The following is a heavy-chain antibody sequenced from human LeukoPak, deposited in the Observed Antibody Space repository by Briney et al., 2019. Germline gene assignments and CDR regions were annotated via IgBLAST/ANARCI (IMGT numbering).Heavy chain of an antibody. D-gene: IGHD2-2*02. CDR2: ISGSGGST. CDR3: AKGYCSSTSCYTDY. CDR1: GFTFSSYA. J-gene: IGHJ4*02. V-gene: IGHV3-23*01. Sequence: GWSLRLSCAASGFTFSSYAMSWVRQAPGKGLEWVSAISGSGGSTYYADSAKGRFTISRDNSKNTLYLQMNSLRAEDTAVYYCAKGYCSSTSCYTDYWGQGTLVTVSS.